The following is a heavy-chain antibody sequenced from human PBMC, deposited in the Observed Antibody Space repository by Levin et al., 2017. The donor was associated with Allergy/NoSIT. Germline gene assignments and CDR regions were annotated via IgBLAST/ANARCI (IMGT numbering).Heavy chain of an antibody. Sequence: GGSLRLSCEVSGFTLSDYTMNWVRQAPGKGLEWIGYIANSGSPTYYADSLKGRFTISRDNAKKSLYLQMNSLGADDTAVYYCARSERLGPLHRRKDALNLWGQGTLVTVSS. CDR2: IANSGSPT. V-gene: IGHV3-48*04. CDR3: ARSERLGPLHRRKDALNL. J-gene: IGHJ3*01. CDR1: GFTLSDYT. D-gene: IGHD3-16*01.